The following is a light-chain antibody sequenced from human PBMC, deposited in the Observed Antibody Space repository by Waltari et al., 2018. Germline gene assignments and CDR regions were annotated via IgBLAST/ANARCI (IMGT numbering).Light chain of an antibody. CDR2: STV. CDR1: MSNVGGGG. Sequence: QSLLTQAPSASGTPGQRVTVSCSGSMSNVGGGGVDWYQQVPGEAPKLLIYSTVGGHSGFPDRFSGSKSGTSASLAIRGLRSEDEGDYYCASWDSGLKAYVFGTGTKVTAL. V-gene: IGLV1-44*01. CDR3: ASWDSGLKAYV. J-gene: IGLJ1*01.